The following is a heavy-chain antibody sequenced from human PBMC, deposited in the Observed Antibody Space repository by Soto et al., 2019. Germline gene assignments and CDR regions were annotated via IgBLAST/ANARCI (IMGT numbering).Heavy chain of an antibody. CDR1: GGSISSYY. V-gene: IGHV4-4*07. Sequence: SETLSLTCTVSGGSISSYYWSWIRQPAGKGLEWIGRICTSGSTNYNPSLKSRVTMSVDTSKNQFSLKLSSVTAADTAVYYCAREDYYDSSGSLAYWGQGTLVTVSS. CDR3: AREDYYDSSGSLAY. J-gene: IGHJ4*02. D-gene: IGHD3-22*01. CDR2: ICTSGST.